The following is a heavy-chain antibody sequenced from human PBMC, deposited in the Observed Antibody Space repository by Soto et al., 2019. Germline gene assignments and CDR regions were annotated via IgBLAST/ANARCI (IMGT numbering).Heavy chain of an antibody. D-gene: IGHD6-19*01. J-gene: IGHJ5*02. Sequence: ASVKVSCKASGYTFTSYGISWVRQAPGQGLEWMGWISAYNGNTNYAQKLQGRVTMTTDTSTSTAYMELRSLRSDDTAVYYCARALGLQYSSVRGWLDPWGQGTLVTVSS. V-gene: IGHV1-18*01. CDR2: ISAYNGNT. CDR1: GYTFTSYG. CDR3: ARALGLQYSSVRGWLDP.